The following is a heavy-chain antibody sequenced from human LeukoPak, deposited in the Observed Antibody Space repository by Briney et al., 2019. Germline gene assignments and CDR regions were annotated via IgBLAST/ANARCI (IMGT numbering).Heavy chain of an antibody. CDR1: GGSFSGYY. CDR3: ARGIVPAAVAKTFDY. Sequence: PSETLSLTCAVYGGSFSGYYWSWIRQPPGKGLEWIGEINHSGSTNYNSSLKSRVTISVDTSKNQFSLKLSSVTAADTAVYYCARGIVPAAVAKTFDYWGQGTLVTVSS. V-gene: IGHV4-34*01. D-gene: IGHD2-2*01. CDR2: INHSGST. J-gene: IGHJ4*02.